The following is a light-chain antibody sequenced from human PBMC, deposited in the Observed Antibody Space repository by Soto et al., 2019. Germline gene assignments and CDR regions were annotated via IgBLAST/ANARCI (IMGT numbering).Light chain of an antibody. CDR3: QQTYSTPIT. CDR1: QSISSY. Sequence: DIQMTQSTSSLSASVGDRVTITCRASQSISSYLNWYQQRPGKAPKLLIYAASSLQSGVPSRFSGSGSGTDFTLTISSMQPEDFATYYCQQTYSTPITFGGGTKVDI. V-gene: IGKV1-39*01. CDR2: AAS. J-gene: IGKJ4*01.